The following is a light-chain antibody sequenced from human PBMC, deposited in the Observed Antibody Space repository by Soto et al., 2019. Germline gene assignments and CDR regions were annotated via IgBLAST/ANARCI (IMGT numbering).Light chain of an antibody. J-gene: IGKJ2*01. V-gene: IGKV1-5*03. CDR3: QQYKTYMYN. CDR1: QSIDSW. Sequence: DIQMTQSPSTLSASVGDRVTITCRASQSIDSWLAWYQQKPGKAPKLLIYRASSLESGVPSRYSGSGSGTEFTLPISSLQPDDFATYYFQQYKTYMYNFAQGTKLEIK. CDR2: RAS.